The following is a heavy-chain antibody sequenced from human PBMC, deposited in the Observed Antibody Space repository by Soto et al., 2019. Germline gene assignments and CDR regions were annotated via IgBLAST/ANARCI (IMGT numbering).Heavy chain of an antibody. V-gene: IGHV5-51*01. CDR1: GYSFTSYW. D-gene: IGHD3-22*01. Sequence: LGESLKISCKGSGYSFTSYWIGWVRQMPGKGLEWMGIIYPGDSDTRYSPSFQGQVTISADKSISTAYLQWSSLKASDTAIYYCWRLEFPASAYYDAIDIWGQGTMVTVSS. J-gene: IGHJ3*02. CDR3: WRLEFPASAYYDAIDI. CDR2: IYPGDSDT.